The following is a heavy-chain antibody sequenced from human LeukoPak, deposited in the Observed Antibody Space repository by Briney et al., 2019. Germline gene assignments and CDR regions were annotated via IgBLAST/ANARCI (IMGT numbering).Heavy chain of an antibody. CDR1: GYTFTSYD. Sequence: GASVKVSCKASGYTFTSYDINWVRQATGQGLERMGWMNPNSGNTGYAQKFQGRVTMTRNTSISTAYMELSSLRSEDTAVYYCARVTYYYDSSGYYRHYYFDYWGQGTLVTVSS. D-gene: IGHD3-22*01. CDR2: MNPNSGNT. J-gene: IGHJ4*02. V-gene: IGHV1-8*01. CDR3: ARVTYYYDSSGYYRHYYFDY.